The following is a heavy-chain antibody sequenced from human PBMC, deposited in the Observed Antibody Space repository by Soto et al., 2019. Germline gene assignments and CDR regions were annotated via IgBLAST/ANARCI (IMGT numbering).Heavy chain of an antibody. CDR1: GGTFSSYA. V-gene: IGHV1-69*06. J-gene: IGHJ6*02. CDR2: IIPIFGTA. Sequence: RASVKVSCKASGGTFSSYAISWVRQAPGQGLEWMGGIIPIFGTANYAQKFQGRVTITADKSTSTAYMELSSLRSEDTAVYYCARASGPSNVVVVAATPYYYGMDVWGQGTTVTVSS. D-gene: IGHD2-15*01. CDR3: ARASGPSNVVVVAATPYYYGMDV.